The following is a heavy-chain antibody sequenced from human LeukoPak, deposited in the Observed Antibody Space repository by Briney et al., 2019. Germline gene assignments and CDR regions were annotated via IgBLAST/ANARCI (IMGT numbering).Heavy chain of an antibody. CDR3: ARGLFTSAWYDY. V-gene: IGHV3-21*01. CDR1: GFTFNTYN. Sequence: KPGGSLRLSCVASGFTFNTYNMNWVRQAPGKGLEWVSSISSSGSYMYYADSLKGRFTISRDNAKNSLFLQMHSLRAEDTAVYYCARGLFTSAWYDYWGQGTLVTVSS. D-gene: IGHD6-19*01. J-gene: IGHJ4*02. CDR2: ISSSGSYM.